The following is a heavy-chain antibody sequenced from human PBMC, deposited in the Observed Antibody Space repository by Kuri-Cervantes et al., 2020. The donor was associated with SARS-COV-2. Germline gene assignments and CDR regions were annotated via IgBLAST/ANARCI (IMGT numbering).Heavy chain of an antibody. CDR2: INHSGST. CDR3: ARGEVIVVPAAVAYYCYMDV. V-gene: IGHV4-34*01. J-gene: IGHJ6*03. CDR1: GGSFNSYY. D-gene: IGHD2-2*01. Sequence: LRLSCAVYGGSFNSYYWSWIRQPPGKGLEWIGEINHSGSTNYNPSLKSRVTISVDTSKNQFSLKLSSVTAADTAVYYCARGEVIVVPAAVAYYCYMDVWGKGTTVTVSS.